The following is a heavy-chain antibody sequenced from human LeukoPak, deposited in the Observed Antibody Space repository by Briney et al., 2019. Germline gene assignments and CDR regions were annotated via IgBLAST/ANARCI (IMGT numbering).Heavy chain of an antibody. D-gene: IGHD4-23*01. CDR2: IYHIGTT. CDR1: GDSIITSHW. V-gene: IGHV4-4*02. J-gene: IGHJ4*02. Sequence: SETLSLTCAVSGDSIITSHWWSWVRPPPGKGLEWIGEIYHIGTTNYNPSLKSRVSISVDTSRNQFSLTLSSVTAADTAVYYCASARWDFWGQGTLVTVSS. CDR3: ASARWDF.